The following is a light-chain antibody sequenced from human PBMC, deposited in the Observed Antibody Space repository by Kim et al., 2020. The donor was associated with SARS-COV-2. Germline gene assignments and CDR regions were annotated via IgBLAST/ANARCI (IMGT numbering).Light chain of an antibody. CDR1: QDITKY. J-gene: IGKJ5*01. Sequence: ASVGDRVTITCHASQDITKYLNWYQRKPGKAPQLLIYDASILETGVPSRFSGRGSGTDFAVTISSLQPEDIALYYCQQYDNLPITFGQGTRLEIK. CDR2: DAS. CDR3: QQYDNLPIT. V-gene: IGKV1-33*01.